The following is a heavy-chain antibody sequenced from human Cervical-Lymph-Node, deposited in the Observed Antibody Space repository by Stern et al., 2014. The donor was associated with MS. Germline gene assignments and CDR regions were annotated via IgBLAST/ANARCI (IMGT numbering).Heavy chain of an antibody. CDR1: GCSISSGDYY. CDR2: IYYSGST. CDR3: DP. J-gene: IGHJ5*02. D-gene: IGHD2-2*01. Sequence: QVQLQESGPGLVKPSQTLSLTCTVSGCSISSGDYYWSWIRQPPGKGLEWIGYIYYSGSTYYNPSLKSRVTISVDTSKNQFSLKLSSDCSSTSCPNWFDPWGQGTLVTVSS. V-gene: IGHV4-30-4*01.